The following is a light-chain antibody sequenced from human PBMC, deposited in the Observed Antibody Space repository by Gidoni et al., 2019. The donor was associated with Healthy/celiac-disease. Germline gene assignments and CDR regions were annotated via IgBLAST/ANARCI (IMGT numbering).Light chain of an antibody. Sequence: DIQMTQSPSSLSASVGDRVTITCRASQSISSYLNWYQQKPGKAPKLLIYAASSVQSGVPSRFSGSGSWTDFTLTISSLQPEDFATDYCQQSYSTPGTFGQGTKLEIK. CDR3: QQSYSTPGT. J-gene: IGKJ2*01. V-gene: IGKV1-39*01. CDR1: QSISSY. CDR2: AAS.